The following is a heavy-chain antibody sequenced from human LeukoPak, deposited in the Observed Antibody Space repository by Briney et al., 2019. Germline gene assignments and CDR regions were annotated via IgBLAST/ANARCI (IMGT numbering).Heavy chain of an antibody. CDR2: IYYSGST. V-gene: IGHV4-59*01. Sequence: SETLSLTCTVSGGSISSYYWSWIRQPPGKGLEWIGYIYYSGSTNYNPSLKSRVTISVDTSKNQFSLKLSSVTAADTAVYYCARDSGACSGGSCYSKYNWFDPWGQGTLVTVSS. J-gene: IGHJ5*02. CDR1: GGSISSYY. D-gene: IGHD2-15*01. CDR3: ARDSGACSGGSCYSKYNWFDP.